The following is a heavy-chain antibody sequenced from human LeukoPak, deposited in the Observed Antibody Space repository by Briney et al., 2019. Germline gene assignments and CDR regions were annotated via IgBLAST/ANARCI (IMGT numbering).Heavy chain of an antibody. CDR1: GFTFSSYA. J-gene: IGHJ3*02. Sequence: PGGSLRLSCAASGFTFSSYAMHWVRQAPGKGLEWVAVISYDGSNKYYADSVKGRFTISRDNSKNTLYLQMNSLRAEDTAVYYCARGYGFGEPWAFDIWGQGTMVTVSS. D-gene: IGHD3-10*01. V-gene: IGHV3-30-3*01. CDR2: ISYDGSNK. CDR3: ARGYGFGEPWAFDI.